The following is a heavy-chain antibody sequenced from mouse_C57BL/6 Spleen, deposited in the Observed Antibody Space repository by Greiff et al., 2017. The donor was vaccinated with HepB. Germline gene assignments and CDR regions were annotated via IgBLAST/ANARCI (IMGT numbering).Heavy chain of an antibody. J-gene: IGHJ3*01. CDR3: AREEIYDGYYGRGPSWFAY. CDR1: GYTFTSYG. CDR2: IYPRSGNT. V-gene: IGHV1-81*01. Sequence: QVQLQQSGAELARPGASVKLSCKASGYTFTSYGISWVKQRTGQGLEWIGEIYPRSGNTYYNEKFKGKATLTADKSSSTAYMELRSLTSEDSAVYFCAREEIYDGYYGRGPSWFAYWAKGLWSLSLQ. D-gene: IGHD2-3*01.